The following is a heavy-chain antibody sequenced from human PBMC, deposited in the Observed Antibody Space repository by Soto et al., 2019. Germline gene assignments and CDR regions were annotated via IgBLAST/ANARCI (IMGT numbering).Heavy chain of an antibody. J-gene: IGHJ5*02. CDR1: GYTLTELS. V-gene: IGHV1-24*01. CDR2: FDPEDCET. Sequence: QVQLVQSGAEVKKPGASVKVSCKVSGYTLTELSMHWVRQAPGKGLEWMGGFDPEDCETIYAQKFQGRVTMTEDTSTDTAYMELSSLRSEDTAVYYCATVERLTMIDYNWFDPWGQGTLVTVSS. CDR3: ATVERLTMIDYNWFDP. D-gene: IGHD3-22*01.